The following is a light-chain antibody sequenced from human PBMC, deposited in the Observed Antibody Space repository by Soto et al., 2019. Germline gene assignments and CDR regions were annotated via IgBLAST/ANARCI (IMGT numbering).Light chain of an antibody. CDR2: DAS. Sequence: EIVLTQSPATLSLSPGERATLSCRASQSVSSYLAWYQQKPGQAPRPLIYDASNRATGIPAGFSGSGSGTDLTLTISRPRPEDLAVYYCQPRSNGLNFGGGTKVEIK. CDR1: QSVSSY. CDR3: QPRSNGLN. V-gene: IGKV3-11*01. J-gene: IGKJ4*01.